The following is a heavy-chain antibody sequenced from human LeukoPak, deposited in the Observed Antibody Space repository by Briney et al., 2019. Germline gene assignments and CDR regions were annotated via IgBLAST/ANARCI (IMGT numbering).Heavy chain of an antibody. Sequence: PGGSLRLSCAASEFTFSNYNMNWVRQAPGKGLEWLSYISSTSNTIYYADSVKGRFTISRDNAKNSLYLQMNSLRAEDTAVYYCARGGLVRGDAFDIWGQGTMVTVSS. CDR2: ISSTSNTI. CDR3: ARGGLVRGDAFDI. D-gene: IGHD3/OR15-3a*01. CDR1: EFTFSNYN. V-gene: IGHV3-48*01. J-gene: IGHJ3*02.